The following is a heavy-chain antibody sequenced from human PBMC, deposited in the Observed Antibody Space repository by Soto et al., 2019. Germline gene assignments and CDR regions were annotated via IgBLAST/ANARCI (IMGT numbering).Heavy chain of an antibody. D-gene: IGHD3-22*01. J-gene: IGHJ5*02. CDR1: GFTFSSYS. V-gene: IGHV3-21*01. Sequence: LRLSCAASGFTFSSYSMNWVRQAPGKGLEWVSSISSSSSYIYYADSVKGRFTISRDNAKNSLYLQMNSLRAEDTAVYYCARGNYDSSGYLLTWGQGTLVTVSS. CDR3: ARGNYDSSGYLLT. CDR2: ISSSSSYI.